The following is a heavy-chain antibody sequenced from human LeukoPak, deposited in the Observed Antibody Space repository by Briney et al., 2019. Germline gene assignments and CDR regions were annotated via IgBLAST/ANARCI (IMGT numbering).Heavy chain of an antibody. CDR1: GGSISTSNYY. CDR3: ARVDDY. Sequence: SETLSLTCTVSGGSISTSNYYWGWIRQPPGKGLEWIGNIFYSGSTYYSPSLRSRVTISVDTSKNQFSPKLSSVTAADTAVYYCARVDDYWGRGTLVTAST. V-gene: IGHV4-39*07. CDR2: IFYSGST. J-gene: IGHJ4*02.